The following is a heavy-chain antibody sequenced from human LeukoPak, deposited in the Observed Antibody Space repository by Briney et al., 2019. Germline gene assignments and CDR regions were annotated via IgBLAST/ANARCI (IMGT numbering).Heavy chain of an antibody. D-gene: IGHD3-10*01. CDR3: ARGSPFTMVRGVIETDY. CDR2: ISSSSSSYI. CDR1: GFTFSSYS. Sequence: PGGSLRLSCAASGFTFSSYSMNWVRQAPGKGLEWVSSISSSSSSYIYYADSVKGRFTISRDNAKNSLYLQMNSLRAEDTAVYYCARGSPFTMVRGVIETDYWGQGTLVTVSS. V-gene: IGHV3-21*01. J-gene: IGHJ4*02.